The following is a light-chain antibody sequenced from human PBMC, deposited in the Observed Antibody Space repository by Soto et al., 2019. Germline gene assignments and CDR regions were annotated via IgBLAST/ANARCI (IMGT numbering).Light chain of an antibody. CDR3: QQYGYSPLT. CDR2: GAS. CDR1: QSVSNNF. V-gene: IGKV3-20*01. Sequence: IVLTQSPGTLSLSPGERAALSCGASQSVSNNFLAWYQQRPGQAPRLLISGASSRATGVPDRFSGSGSGTDFTLTITRVEPEDFAVYYCQQYGYSPLTVGGGTKVDSK. J-gene: IGKJ4*01.